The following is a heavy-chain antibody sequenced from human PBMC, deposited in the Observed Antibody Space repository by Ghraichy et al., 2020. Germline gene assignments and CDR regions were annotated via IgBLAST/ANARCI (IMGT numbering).Heavy chain of an antibody. V-gene: IGHV3-21*01. D-gene: IGHD2-2*02. CDR3: ARGDIVVVPAAIPAPQGVDY. CDR2: ISSSSSYI. CDR1: GFTFSSYS. J-gene: IGHJ4*02. Sequence: GESLNISCAASGFTFSSYSMNWVRQAPGKGLEWVSSISSSSSYIYYADSVKGRFTISRDNAKNSLYLQMNSLRAEDTAAYYCARGDIVVVPAAIPAPQGVDYWGQGTLVTVSS.